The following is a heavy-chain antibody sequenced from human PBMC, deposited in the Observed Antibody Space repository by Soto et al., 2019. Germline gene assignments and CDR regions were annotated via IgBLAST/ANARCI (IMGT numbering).Heavy chain of an antibody. CDR3: ARHDDCDNRPRCPGRWFDP. J-gene: IGHJ5*02. D-gene: IGHD2-21*01. CDR2: IYYSGST. V-gene: IGHV4-59*08. CDR1: GGSSSSDY. Sequence: PSETLSLTCTISGGSSSSDYWSWLRQPPGKGLEWIGYIYYSGSTNYNPSLKSRVTISVDTSKNQFSLNLRSVTTADTAMYYCARHDDCDNRPRCPGRWFDPWGPGTLVTV.